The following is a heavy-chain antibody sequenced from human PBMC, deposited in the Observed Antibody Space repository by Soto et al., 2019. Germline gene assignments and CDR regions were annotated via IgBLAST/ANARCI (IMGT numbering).Heavy chain of an antibody. CDR1: GYTFTSYG. J-gene: IGHJ6*02. V-gene: IGHV1-18*01. Sequence: QVQLVQSGAEVKKPGASVKVSCKASGYTFTSYGISWVRQAPGQGLEWMGWISAYNGNTNSAQKLQGRVTMTTDTSTSTAYMELRSLRSDDTAVYYCASSSWFLVNYYYGMDVWGQGTTVTVSS. CDR2: ISAYNGNT. CDR3: ASSSWFLVNYYYGMDV. D-gene: IGHD6-13*01.